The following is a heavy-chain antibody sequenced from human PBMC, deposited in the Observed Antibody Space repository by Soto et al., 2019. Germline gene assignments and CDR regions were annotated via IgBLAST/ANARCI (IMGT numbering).Heavy chain of an antibody. D-gene: IGHD4-17*01. Sequence: QVQLVQSGAEVKNPGASVKVSCKASGYTFTTYYMHWLRQARGQGLEWMGIITPSSGSTRYEQKCQDRDTRTRDTTTSTDNMELSSQRSEDTAVYYWARAVSTKTAPIDDWGQGTLVTVTS. V-gene: IGHV1-46*01. J-gene: IGHJ4*02. CDR2: ITPSSGST. CDR3: ARAVSTKTAPIDD. CDR1: GYTFTTYY.